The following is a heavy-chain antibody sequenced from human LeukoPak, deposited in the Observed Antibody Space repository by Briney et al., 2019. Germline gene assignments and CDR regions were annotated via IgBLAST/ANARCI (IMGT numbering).Heavy chain of an antibody. Sequence: ASVKVSCKTSGYTFTGYYMHWVRQAPGQGLEWMGCINPNSGGTNYAQKFQGRVTMTRDTSISTAYMELSRLRSDDTAVYYCARVARLVVPAANYFDYWGQGTLVTVSS. D-gene: IGHD2-2*01. CDR1: GYTFTGYY. V-gene: IGHV1-2*02. CDR3: ARVARLVVPAANYFDY. CDR2: INPNSGGT. J-gene: IGHJ4*02.